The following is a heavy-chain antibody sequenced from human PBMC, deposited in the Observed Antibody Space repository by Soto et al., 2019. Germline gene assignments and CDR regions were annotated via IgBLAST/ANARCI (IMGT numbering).Heavy chain of an antibody. J-gene: IGHJ4*02. V-gene: IGHV3-33*01. CDR3: ARDGWKGYCSGGSCYPSLDY. Sequence: PGGSLRLSCAASGFTFSSYGMHWVRQAPGKGLEWVAVIWYDGSNKYYADNVKGRFTISRDNSKKKLYLQMNNLRAEDTVVYYCARDGWKGYCSGGSCYPSLDYWGQGTLVTVSS. CDR1: GFTFSSYG. D-gene: IGHD2-15*01. CDR2: IWYDGSNK.